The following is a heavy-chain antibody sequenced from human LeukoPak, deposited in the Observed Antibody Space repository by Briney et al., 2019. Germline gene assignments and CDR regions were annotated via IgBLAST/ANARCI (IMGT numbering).Heavy chain of an antibody. J-gene: IGHJ3*02. V-gene: IGHV4-30-4*01. Sequence: SETLSLTCTVSGGSISSGDYYWSWIRQPPGKGLEWIGYIYYSGSTYYNPSLKSRVTISVDTSKNQFSLKLSSVTAADTAVYYCARGRRGYDILTGYYDDAFDIWGQGTMVTVSS. CDR1: GGSISSGDYY. CDR3: ARGRRGYDILTGYYDDAFDI. D-gene: IGHD3-9*01. CDR2: IYYSGST.